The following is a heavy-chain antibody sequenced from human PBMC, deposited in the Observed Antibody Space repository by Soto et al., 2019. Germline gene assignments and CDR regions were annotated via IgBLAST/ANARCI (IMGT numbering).Heavy chain of an antibody. Sequence: SETLSLTCAVYGGSFSGYYWTWIRQPPGTGLEWIGEINHSGSTNYNPSLKSRVTISVDTSKNQFSLKVTSVTAADTAIYYCARAKYYFDSGSHFFFDPWGQGTLVTV. V-gene: IGHV4-34*01. D-gene: IGHD3-10*01. CDR3: ARAKYYFDSGSHFFFDP. CDR2: INHSGST. J-gene: IGHJ5*02. CDR1: GGSFSGYY.